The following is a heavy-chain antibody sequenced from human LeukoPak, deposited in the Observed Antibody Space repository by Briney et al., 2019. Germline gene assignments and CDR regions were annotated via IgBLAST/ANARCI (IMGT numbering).Heavy chain of an antibody. CDR2: IKQDGSEK. CDR3: ARDYYGSGSYYNLQLA. CDR1: GFTSSSYW. V-gene: IGHV3-7*01. J-gene: IGHJ5*02. D-gene: IGHD3-10*01. Sequence: PGGSLRLSCAASGFTSSSYWMSWVRQAPGKGLEWVANIKQDGSEKYYVDSVKGRFTISRDNAKNSLYLQMNSLRAEDTAVYYCARDYYGSGSYYNLQLAWGQGTLVTVSS.